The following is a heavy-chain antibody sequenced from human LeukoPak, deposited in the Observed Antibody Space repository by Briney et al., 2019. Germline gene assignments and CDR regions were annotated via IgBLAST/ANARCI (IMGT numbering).Heavy chain of an antibody. CDR2: INHSGST. CDR1: GGSFSGYY. CDR3: ARGRNGDNVDY. Sequence: SETPSLTCAVYGGSFSGYYWSWIRQPPGKGLEWIGEINHSGSTNYNPSLKSRVTISVDTSKNHFSLNLSSLTAADTAVYYCARGRNGDNVDYWGQGTLVTVSS. V-gene: IGHV4-34*01. J-gene: IGHJ4*02. D-gene: IGHD2-15*01.